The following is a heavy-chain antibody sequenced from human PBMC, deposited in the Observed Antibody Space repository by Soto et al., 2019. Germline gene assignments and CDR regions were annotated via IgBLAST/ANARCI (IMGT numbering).Heavy chain of an antibody. CDR1: GYTLTELS. CDR2: FDPEDGET. V-gene: IGHV1-24*01. CDR3: ATIGLAGPMMYAIRGYVWFDP. J-gene: IGHJ5*02. Sequence: QVQLVQSGAEVKKPGASVKVSCKVSGYTLTELSMHWVRQAPGKGLEWMGGFDPEDGETIYAQKFQGRVTMTEDTSTDTDDMELSSLRSEDPAVYYCATIGLAGPMMYAIRGYVWFDPWGQGTLVTVSS. D-gene: IGHD2-8*01.